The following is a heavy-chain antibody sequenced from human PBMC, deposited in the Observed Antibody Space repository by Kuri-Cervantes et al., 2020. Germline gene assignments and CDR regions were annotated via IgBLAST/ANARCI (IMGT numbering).Heavy chain of an antibody. V-gene: IGHV3-7*01. CDR3: ARDRNMRGYSGYDFDY. CDR2: IKQDGSEK. J-gene: IGHJ4*02. Sequence: GGSLRLSCAASGFTFSSYWMSWVRQAPGKGLEWVANIKQDGSEKYYVDSVKGRFTISRDNAKNSLYLQMNSLRAEDTAVYYCARDRNMRGYSGYDFDYWGQGTLVTVSS. D-gene: IGHD5-12*01. CDR1: GFTFSSYW.